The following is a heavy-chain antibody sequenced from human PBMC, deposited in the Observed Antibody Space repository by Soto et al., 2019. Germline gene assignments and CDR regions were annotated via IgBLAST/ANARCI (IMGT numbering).Heavy chain of an antibody. D-gene: IGHD4-4*01. J-gene: IGHJ6*02. CDR2: IYYSGST. Sequence: PSETLSLTCTVSGGSISSYYWSWIRQPPGKGLEWIGYIYYSGSTYYNPSLKSRVTISLDTSKNQFSLKLSSVTAADTAVYYCARALYSSFPRYYYYGMDVWGQGTTVTVSS. CDR3: ARALYSSFPRYYYYGMDV. V-gene: IGHV4-30-4*01. CDR1: GGSISSYY.